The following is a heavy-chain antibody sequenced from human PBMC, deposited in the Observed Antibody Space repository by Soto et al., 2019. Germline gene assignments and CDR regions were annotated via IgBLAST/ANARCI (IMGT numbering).Heavy chain of an antibody. D-gene: IGHD3-10*01. V-gene: IGHV1-18*01. J-gene: IGHJ5*02. CDR1: GDTFTNFG. Sequence: HLVQSGPEVKKPGASVTVSCKTSGDTFTNFGLSWVRQAPGQGLEWMGWIATYNSNRNYAQKFQGRLTLTRDTSTSTAYMELKSLGHDDTAVYYCARVLRGVVNWFDPWGQGTLVTVSS. CDR2: IATYNSNR. CDR3: ARVLRGVVNWFDP.